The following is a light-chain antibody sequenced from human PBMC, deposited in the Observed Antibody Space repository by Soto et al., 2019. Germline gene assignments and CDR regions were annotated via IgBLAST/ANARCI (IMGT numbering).Light chain of an antibody. Sequence: DIQITQSPSSLSASVGDRVTITFRASQSIGNYFNWYQQKPWKAPDLLIYAASTLQSGVPLRFSGTRSGTELTLTISSLQPEEFATYYFQQTLTRPLPVGGRTKVDI. CDR1: QSIGNY. CDR2: AAS. CDR3: QQTLTRPLP. J-gene: IGKJ4*01. V-gene: IGKV1-39*01.